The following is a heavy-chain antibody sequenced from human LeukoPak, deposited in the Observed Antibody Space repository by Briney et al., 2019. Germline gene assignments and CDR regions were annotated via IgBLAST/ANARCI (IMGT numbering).Heavy chain of an antibody. CDR1: GYTFTGYY. CDR3: AREAAEMATTHFDY. D-gene: IGHD5-24*01. Sequence: ASVKVSCKASGYTFTGYYMHWVRQAPGQGLEWMGWINPNSGGTNYAQKFQGRVTMTRDTSISTAYMEPSRLRSDDTAVYYCAREAAEMATTHFDYWGQGTLVTVSS. J-gene: IGHJ4*02. V-gene: IGHV1-2*02. CDR2: INPNSGGT.